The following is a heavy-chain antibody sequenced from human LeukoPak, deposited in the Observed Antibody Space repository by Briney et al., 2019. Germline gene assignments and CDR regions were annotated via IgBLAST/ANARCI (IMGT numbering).Heavy chain of an antibody. CDR2: ISSISNHI. Sequence: PGGSLRLSCAASGFTFNSYTMNWVRQAPGKGLEWVSSISSISNHIYYADSVKGRFTISRDNAKNFLYLQMNSLRAEDTAVYYCAKYDFDFWRGRSDFWGQGTLVTVSS. V-gene: IGHV3-21*06. CDR3: AKYDFDFWRGRSDF. D-gene: IGHD3-3*01. CDR1: GFTFNSYT. J-gene: IGHJ4*02.